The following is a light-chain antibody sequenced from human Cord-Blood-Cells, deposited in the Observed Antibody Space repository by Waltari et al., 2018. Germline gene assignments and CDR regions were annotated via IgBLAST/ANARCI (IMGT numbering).Light chain of an antibody. CDR1: SSNIRNHY. V-gene: IGLV1-51*02. Sequence: QSVLTQPHSVSAAPGQKVTLSCSGSSSNIRNHYESRYQQLPGTAPKLLVYENKPRPSGMPGRSSGSNSGPSATRGITGRQTGDESDYYCGTWDSSLSAWVFGGRNKLTVL. CDR3: GTWDSSLSAWV. J-gene: IGLJ3*02. CDR2: ENK.